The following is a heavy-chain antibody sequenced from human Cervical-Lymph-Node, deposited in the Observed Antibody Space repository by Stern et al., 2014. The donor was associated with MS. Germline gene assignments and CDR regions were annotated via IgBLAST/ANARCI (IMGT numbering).Heavy chain of an antibody. V-gene: IGHV4-34*01. J-gene: IGHJ2*01. Sequence: QVQLQQWGAGLLKPSATLSLTCAVYSGSFSDYYWTWIRQPPGKGLEWIGEINHSGGTNYNPSLKSRVTISVDTSKNQFSLKLNSVTAADTAVYYCARGLKAVAVAGTGRAARGNWYFDLWGRGTPVTVSS. CDR3: ARGLKAVAVAGTGRAARGNWYFDL. CDR2: INHSGGT. D-gene: IGHD6-19*01. CDR1: SGSFSDYY.